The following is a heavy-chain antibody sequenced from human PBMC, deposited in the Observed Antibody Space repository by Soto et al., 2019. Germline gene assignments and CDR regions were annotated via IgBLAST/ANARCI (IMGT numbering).Heavy chain of an antibody. D-gene: IGHD2-15*01. CDR3: ARDQGLCSGGCCWGYFDY. J-gene: IGHJ4*02. CDR1: GYTFTNNA. CDR2: INAANGNT. V-gene: IGHV1-3*01. Sequence: QVQLVQSGAEVKKPGASVKVSCKASGYTFTNNAIHWVRQAPGQRLEWMGWINAANGNTKYSQKFQGRVTITRDTSASTAYMELSSLRSEDTAVYYCARDQGLCSGGCCWGYFDYWGQGTLVTVSS.